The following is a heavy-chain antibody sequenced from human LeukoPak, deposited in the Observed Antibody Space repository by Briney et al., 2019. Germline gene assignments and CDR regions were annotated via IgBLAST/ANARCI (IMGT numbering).Heavy chain of an antibody. CDR2: INRDGSEK. Sequence: LSGGSLRPSCVVSGFTLSSRWMMWVRLAPGEGLEWMTNINRDGSEKNYVDSVKGRFTITRDNAENSLYLQMNSLKVEDSAIYYCATYDSWSGYNIAYWGQGTLVTVSS. J-gene: IGHJ4*02. CDR1: GFTLSSRW. V-gene: IGHV3-7*03. D-gene: IGHD3-3*01. CDR3: ATYDSWSGYNIAY.